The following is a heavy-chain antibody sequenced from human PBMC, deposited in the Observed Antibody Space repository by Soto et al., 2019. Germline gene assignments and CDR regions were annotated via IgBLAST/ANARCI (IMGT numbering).Heavy chain of an antibody. CDR2: TSEDGDQA. V-gene: IGHV3-23*01. D-gene: IGHD1-26*01. CDR1: GFTFRNYA. Sequence: EVQLLESGGGLVQPGGSLRLSCAASGFTFRNYAMSWVRQAPGEGPEWVSNTSEDGDQANYADSVKGRFTISRDNSKNTLYLQMSSLRAEDTGLYYCAKDYMVGVDWYFDLCGRGTLVTVSS. J-gene: IGHJ2*01. CDR3: AKDYMVGVDWYFDL.